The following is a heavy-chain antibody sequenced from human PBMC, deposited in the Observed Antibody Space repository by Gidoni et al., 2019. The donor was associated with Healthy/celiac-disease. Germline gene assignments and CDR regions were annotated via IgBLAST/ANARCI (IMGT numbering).Heavy chain of an antibody. D-gene: IGHD1-26*01. J-gene: IGHJ4*02. CDR1: GFTFSSYA. CDR2: IRGSGGST. CDR3: AKVREGGGDY. Sequence: EVQLLESGGGLVQPGGSLRPPCSASGFTFSSYAMSWVRQAPGKGLEWVSAIRGSGGSTYYADSVKGRFTISRDNSKNTLYLQMNSLRAEDTAVYYCAKVREGGGDYWGQGTLVTVSS. V-gene: IGHV3-23*01.